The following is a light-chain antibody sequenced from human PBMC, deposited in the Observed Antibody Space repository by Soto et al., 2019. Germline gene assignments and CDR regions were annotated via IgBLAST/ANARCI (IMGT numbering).Light chain of an antibody. V-gene: IGKV3-20*01. J-gene: IGKJ2*03. CDR3: HQYGSSPPYS. Sequence: EIVLTQSPDTLSLSPGERATLSCRATQNVARSNLAWYQHRPGQAPRLLISGASTRAADTPDRFSGSGSGAQFTLTISRLEHEDFAVYYCHQYGSSPPYSFGQGTRLEI. CDR1: QNVARSN. CDR2: GAS.